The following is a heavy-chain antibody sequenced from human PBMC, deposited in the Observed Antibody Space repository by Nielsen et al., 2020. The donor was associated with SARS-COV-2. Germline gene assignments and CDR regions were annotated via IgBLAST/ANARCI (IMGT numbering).Heavy chain of an antibody. J-gene: IGHJ6*03. CDR2: MNPSSGDK. CDR3: TVQVGVDDNYMDV. D-gene: IGHD1-26*01. CDR1: GYTFANYD. V-gene: IGHV1-8*01. Sequence: ASVKVSCKASGYTFANYDINWVRQATGHGLEWLGWMNPSSGDKGYTKQFKGRVTMTHDTTTSTAYMELNSLTSEDTAVYFCTVQVGVDDNYMDVWGKGTAVTVSS.